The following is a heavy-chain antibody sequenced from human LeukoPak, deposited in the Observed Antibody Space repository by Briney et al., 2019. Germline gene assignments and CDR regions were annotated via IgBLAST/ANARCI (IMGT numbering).Heavy chain of an antibody. J-gene: IGHJ4*02. CDR2: ISAYNGNT. CDR3: ARVRNYYDSSGYEYASLDY. V-gene: IGHV1-18*01. D-gene: IGHD3-22*01. CDR1: GYTFTSYG. Sequence: GASVKVSCKASGYTFTSYGISWVRQAPGQGLEWMGWISAYNGNTNYAQKLQGRVTMTTDTSTSTAYMELRSLRFDDTAVYYCARVRNYYDSSGYEYASLDYWGQGTLVTVSS.